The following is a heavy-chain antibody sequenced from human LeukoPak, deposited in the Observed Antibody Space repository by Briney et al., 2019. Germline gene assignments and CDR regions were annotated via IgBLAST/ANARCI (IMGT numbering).Heavy chain of an antibody. V-gene: IGHV1-69*06. D-gene: IGHD6-19*01. CDR3: ARAAHVAVAGTGYNWFDP. J-gene: IGHJ5*02. CDR1: GGTFSSYA. CDR2: IIPIFGTA. Sequence: ASVKVSCKASGGTFSSYAISWVRQATGQGLEWMGGIIPIFGTANYAQKFQGRVTITADKSTSTAYMELSSLRSEDTAVYYCARAAHVAVAGTGYNWFDPWGQGTLVTVSS.